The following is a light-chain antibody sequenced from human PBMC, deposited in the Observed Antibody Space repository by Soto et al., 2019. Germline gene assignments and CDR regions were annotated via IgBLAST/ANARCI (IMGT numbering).Light chain of an antibody. J-gene: IGKJ4*01. CDR1: QSVSSSY. CDR3: QQYRSSPLT. V-gene: IGKV3-20*01. Sequence: EIVLTQSPGTLSLSPGERATLSCRASQSVSSSYLAWYQQKPGQAPRLLIYGASSRATGIPDRFSGSGSGTDFTLNISRLEPEDFAVYYCQQYRSSPLTFGGGTKVEIK. CDR2: GAS.